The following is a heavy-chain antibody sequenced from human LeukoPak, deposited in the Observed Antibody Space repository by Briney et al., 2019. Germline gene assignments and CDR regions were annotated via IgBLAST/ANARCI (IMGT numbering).Heavy chain of an antibody. CDR3: ANSLITMGRFDY. J-gene: IGHJ4*02. D-gene: IGHD3-10*01. Sequence: GASVKVSCKASGYTFTVYYMHWVRQAPGQGLEWMGWINPNSGDTNYAQKFQGRVTMTRDTSISTAYLDLSRLKYDDTAVYYCANSLITMGRFDYWGQGTLVNVSS. CDR2: INPNSGDT. CDR1: GYTFTVYY. V-gene: IGHV1-2*02.